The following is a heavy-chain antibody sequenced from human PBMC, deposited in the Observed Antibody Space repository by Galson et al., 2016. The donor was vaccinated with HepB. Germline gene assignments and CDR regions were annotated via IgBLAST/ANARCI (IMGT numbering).Heavy chain of an antibody. V-gene: IGHV5-51*01. CDR1: GFTFSNYW. CDR3: ARGGCFVYYKIVAGCPTGTFEI. D-gene: IGHD3-9*01. CDR2: IYPGDSDT. Sequence: QSGAEVKKPGESLRISCEGSGFTFSNYWIAWVRQTPGKRLEWVGIIYPGDSDTRYSPSFQGQVTISADRSTWTAYLQWNGLKASDTAMYYCARGGCFVYYKIVAGCPTGTFEIWGQGTKVTVSS. J-gene: IGHJ3*02.